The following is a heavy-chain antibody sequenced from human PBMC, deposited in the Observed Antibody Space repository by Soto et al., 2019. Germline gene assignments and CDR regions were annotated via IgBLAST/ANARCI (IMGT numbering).Heavy chain of an antibody. J-gene: IGHJ5*02. V-gene: IGHV3-30*18. CDR2: ISYDGSDK. CDR3: AKTAGYDYVWGSSGLDP. Sequence: QVQLVESGGGVVQPGRSLRLSCAGSGFTFSSYGMHWVRQAPGKGLEWVAVISYDGSDKYYGDSVKGRFTISRDDSKHTLYLQMNTLRVEDTAIYYCAKTAGYDYVWGSSGLDPWGQGTLVTVSS. D-gene: IGHD3-16*01. CDR1: GFTFSSYG.